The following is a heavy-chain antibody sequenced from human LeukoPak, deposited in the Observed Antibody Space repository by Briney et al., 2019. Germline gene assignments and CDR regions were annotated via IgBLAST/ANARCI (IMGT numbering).Heavy chain of an antibody. V-gene: IGHV3-23*01. CDR1: GFTFSSYA. J-gene: IGHJ4*02. Sequence: TGGSLRLSCATSGFTFSSYAMSWVRQAPGKGLEWVSSISGSGGSTYYADSVKGRFTISRDNSKNTLYLQMNSLRAEDTAVYYCAKALPGIAVAGLLDYWGQGTLVTVSS. D-gene: IGHD6-19*01. CDR3: AKALPGIAVAGLLDY. CDR2: ISGSGGST.